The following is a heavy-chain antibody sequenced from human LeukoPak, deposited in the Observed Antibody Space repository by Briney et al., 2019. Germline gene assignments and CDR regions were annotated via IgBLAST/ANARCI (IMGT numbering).Heavy chain of an antibody. V-gene: IGHV3-23*01. J-gene: IGHJ4*02. Sequence: PGGSLRLSCAASGFTFSNSAMTWVRQSPGKGLEWVSDISASGDTTHYADSVKGRFTISRDNSKHTLYLQMNSLRAEDTAVYYCAREGPDELWFGELFPFDYWGQGTLVTVSS. CDR1: GFTFSNSA. CDR3: AREGPDELWFGELFPFDY. CDR2: ISASGDTT. D-gene: IGHD3-10*01.